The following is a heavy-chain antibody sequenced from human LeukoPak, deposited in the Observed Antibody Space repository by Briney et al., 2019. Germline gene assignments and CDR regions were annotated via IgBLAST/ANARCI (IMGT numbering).Heavy chain of an antibody. J-gene: IGHJ4*02. V-gene: IGHV1-69*05. CDR3: ARSLIRFLEWLSN. Sequence: ASVEVSCKASGGTFSSYAISWVRQAPGQGLEWMGGIIPIFGTANYAQKFQGRVTITTDESTSTAYMELSSLRSGDTAVYYRARSLIRFLEWLSNWGQGTLVTVSS. CDR1: GGTFSSYA. CDR2: IIPIFGTA. D-gene: IGHD3-3*01.